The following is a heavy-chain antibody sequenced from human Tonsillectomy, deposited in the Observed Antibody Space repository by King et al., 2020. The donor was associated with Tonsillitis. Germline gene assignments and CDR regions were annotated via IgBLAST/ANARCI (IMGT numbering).Heavy chain of an antibody. CDR1: GGTFSNYA. CDR3: ATKAPGAEARFLEGLPHLRDGLDI. Sequence: MQLVQSGAEVKKPGSSVKVSCKASGGTFSNYAISWVRQAPGQGLEWMGGIIPVFGTANYAQKFQGRVTVTADESTSTAYMELSSLRSEDTAVYYCATKAPGAEARFLEGLPHLRDGLDIWGQGTMVTGSS. J-gene: IGHJ3*02. CDR2: IIPVFGTA. V-gene: IGHV1-69*01. D-gene: IGHD3-3*01.